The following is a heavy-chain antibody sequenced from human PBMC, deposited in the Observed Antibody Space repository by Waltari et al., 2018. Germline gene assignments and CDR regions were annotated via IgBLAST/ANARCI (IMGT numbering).Heavy chain of an antibody. J-gene: IGHJ1*01. Sequence: EVRLVQSGGDLVQPGGSLRFSCAVAGFSLMRSRMIWVRQTPERGLEWVSYISWSDDKTEYADSVRGRFTISRDIARNSVSLQMKNLKVEDTAMYYCARELGGSAAGTDHWGQGSMVFVSS. V-gene: IGHV3-48*01. CDR2: ISWSDDKT. CDR3: ARELGGSAAGTDH. D-gene: IGHD2-2*01. CDR1: GFSLMRSR.